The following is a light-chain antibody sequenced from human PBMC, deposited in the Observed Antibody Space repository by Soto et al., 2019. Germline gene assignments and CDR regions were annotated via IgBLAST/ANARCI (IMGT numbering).Light chain of an antibody. CDR3: SSYTNTTTRV. CDR1: SSDVGGYNY. Sequence: QSVLTQPASVSGSPGQSITISCTGTSSDVGGYNYVSWYQQHPGKAPKLMIYEVSNRPSGVSDRFSGSKSDNTASLTVSGLQAEDEADYYCSSYTNTTTRVFGSGTKVTVL. CDR2: EVS. V-gene: IGLV2-14*01. J-gene: IGLJ1*01.